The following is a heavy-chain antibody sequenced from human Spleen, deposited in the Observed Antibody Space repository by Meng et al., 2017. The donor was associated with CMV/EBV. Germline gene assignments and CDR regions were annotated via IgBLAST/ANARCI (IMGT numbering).Heavy chain of an antibody. Sequence: CKGSRFTFSTYWIDWLRQKHGKGPEWMGIIHPSDSDTRYSPSLQGQVTFSVDNSISTAYLRWRSLKVSDTAMYYCATQVDSSSLDFGLWGRGSLVTVSS. J-gene: IGHJ2*01. V-gene: IGHV5-51*01. CDR1: RFTFSTYW. CDR3: ATQVDSSSLDFGL. D-gene: IGHD2-2*01. CDR2: IHPSDSDT.